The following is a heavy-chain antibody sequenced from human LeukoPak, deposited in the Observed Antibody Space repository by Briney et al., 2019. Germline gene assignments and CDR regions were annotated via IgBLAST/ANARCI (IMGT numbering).Heavy chain of an antibody. CDR2: INPSGGST. V-gene: IGHV1-46*01. J-gene: IGHJ6*02. CDR1: GYTFTGYY. Sequence: ASVKVSCKASGYTFTGYYMHWVRQAPGQGLEWMGIINPSGGSTNYAQKFQGRVTMTRDTSTSTVYMELSSLRSEDTAVYYCARDHELYYYDSSGYYSDSYYYYGMDVRGQGTTVTVSS. CDR3: ARDHELYYYDSSGYYSDSYYYYGMDV. D-gene: IGHD3-22*01.